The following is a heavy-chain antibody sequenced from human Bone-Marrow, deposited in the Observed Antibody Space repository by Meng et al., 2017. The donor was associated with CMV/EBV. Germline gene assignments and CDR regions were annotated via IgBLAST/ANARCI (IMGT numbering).Heavy chain of an antibody. CDR2: IAFDGSNE. D-gene: IGHD2-8*01. CDR1: GFTFSGYA. Sequence: GESLKISCAASGFTFSGYAMHWVRQAPGKGLEWVAAIAFDGSNEYYADSVKGRFTISRDNSKNTLYLQMNSLRAEDTAVFYCARVGGDGVWAFDYWGQGTLVTVSS. V-gene: IGHV3-30*04. J-gene: IGHJ4*02. CDR3: ARVGGDGVWAFDY.